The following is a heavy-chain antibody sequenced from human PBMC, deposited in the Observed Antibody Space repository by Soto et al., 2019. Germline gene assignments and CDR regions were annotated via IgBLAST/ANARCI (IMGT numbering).Heavy chain of an antibody. Sequence: GASVKVSCKASGYTFTNYGISWVRQAPGQGLEWMGWISGYNGNTKYAQKLQGRVTMTTDTSTSTAYMELRSLRSDDTAVYYCARESLSLTWYPYYYGMDLWGQGTTVTAP. CDR1: GYTFTNYG. J-gene: IGHJ6*02. CDR2: ISGYNGNT. D-gene: IGHD6-13*01. CDR3: ARESLSLTWYPYYYGMDL. V-gene: IGHV1-18*01.